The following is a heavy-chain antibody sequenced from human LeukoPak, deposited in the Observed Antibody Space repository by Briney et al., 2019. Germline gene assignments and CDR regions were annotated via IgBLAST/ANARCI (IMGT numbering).Heavy chain of an antibody. CDR1: GGSVSSSSYY. J-gene: IGHJ4*02. CDR3: ARGSGRYYRLFDY. V-gene: IGHV4-61*01. CDR2: IYYSGST. D-gene: IGHD1-26*01. Sequence: SETLSLTCAVSGGSVSSSSYYWSWLRQPPGKGLEWIGYIYYSGSTNYNPSLKSRVTISVDTSKNQFSLKLSSVTAADTAVYYCARGSGRYYRLFDYWGRGTLVTVSS.